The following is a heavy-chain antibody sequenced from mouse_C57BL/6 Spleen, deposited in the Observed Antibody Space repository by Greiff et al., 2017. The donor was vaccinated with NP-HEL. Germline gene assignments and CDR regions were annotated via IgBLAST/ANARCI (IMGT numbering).Heavy chain of an antibody. CDR2: IDTNSGGT. CDR3: ARSRYYGCSFDY. J-gene: IGHJ2*01. CDR1: GYTFTSYW. V-gene: IGHV1-72*01. Sequence: QVQLQQPGAELVKPGASVKLSCKASGYTFTSYWMHWVKQRPGRGLEWIGRIDTNSGGTKYNEKFKSKATLTVDKPSSTAYMQLSSLTSEDSAVCYCARSRYYGCSFDYWGQGTTLTVSS. D-gene: IGHD1-1*01.